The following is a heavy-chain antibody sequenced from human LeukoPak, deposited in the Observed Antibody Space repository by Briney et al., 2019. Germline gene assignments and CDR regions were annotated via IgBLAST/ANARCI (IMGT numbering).Heavy chain of an antibody. CDR1: GFSFMNAW. CDR2: IKSNADGATP. CDR3: TTFYHEYSPY. D-gene: IGHD2/OR15-2a*01. V-gene: IGHV3-15*01. Sequence: GGSLRLSCAASGFSFMNAWMIWVRQAPGKGLEWGGRIKSNADGATPDYAAPARGRFTISRDDSKNTLYLQMNSLKTEDAAVYYCTTFYHEYSPYWGRGTLVTVSS. J-gene: IGHJ4*02.